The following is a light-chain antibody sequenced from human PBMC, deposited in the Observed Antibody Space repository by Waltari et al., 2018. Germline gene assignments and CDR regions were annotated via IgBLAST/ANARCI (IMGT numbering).Light chain of an antibody. CDR3: QQGHSAPWT. CDR1: QSISNH. Sequence: DIQMTQSPSSLSASVGDRFTITCRASQSISNHLNWYQQKPGKAPKFLIYAASSLQSEVPSRFSGSGSGTDFTLTITSLQPEDFATYYCQQGHSAPWTFGQGTKLEVK. CDR2: AAS. J-gene: IGKJ1*01. V-gene: IGKV1-39*01.